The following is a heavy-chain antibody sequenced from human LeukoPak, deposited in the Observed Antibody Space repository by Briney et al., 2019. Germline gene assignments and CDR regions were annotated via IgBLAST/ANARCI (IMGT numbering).Heavy chain of an antibody. Sequence: GGSLRLSCAASGFTVSSNYMSWVRQAPGKGLEWVSVIYSGGSTYYADSVKGRFTISRDNSKNTLYLQMNSLRAEDTAVYYCAKDSRITMIVVVLGGFDYWGQGTLVTVSS. CDR1: GFTVSSNY. CDR3: AKDSRITMIVVVLGGFDY. V-gene: IGHV3-53*01. J-gene: IGHJ4*02. D-gene: IGHD3-22*01. CDR2: IYSGGST.